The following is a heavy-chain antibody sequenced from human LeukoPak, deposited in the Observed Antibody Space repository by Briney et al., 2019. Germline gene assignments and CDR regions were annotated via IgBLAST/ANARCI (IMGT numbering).Heavy chain of an antibody. J-gene: IGHJ4*02. V-gene: IGHV3-48*04. CDR2: ISSSGSTI. CDR1: GFTFSTYS. Sequence: GGSLRLSCAASGFTFSTYSMNWVRQAPGKGLEWVSYISSSGSTIYYADSVKGRFTISRDNAKNSLYLQMNSLRAEDTAVYYCARYNWNYFDYWGQGTLVTVSS. CDR3: ARYNWNYFDY. D-gene: IGHD1-20*01.